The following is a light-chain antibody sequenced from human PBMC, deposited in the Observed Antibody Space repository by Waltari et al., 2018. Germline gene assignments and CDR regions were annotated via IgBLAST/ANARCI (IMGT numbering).Light chain of an antibody. CDR1: SGHSTYA. J-gene: IGLJ3*02. V-gene: IGLV4-69*01. CDR2: VNNDVSH. CDR3: QTWGTGIWV. Sequence: QLVLTQSSSASASLGASVKLTCTLSSGHSTYAIAWHQQQPEKGPRFLMKVNNDVSHNKGDGIPDRFSGSSSGAERYLTISSLQSEDEADYYCQTWGTGIWVFGGGTKLTVL.